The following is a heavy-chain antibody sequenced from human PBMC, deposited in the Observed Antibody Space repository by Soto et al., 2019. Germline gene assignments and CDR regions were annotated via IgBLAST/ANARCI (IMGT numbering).Heavy chain of an antibody. J-gene: IGHJ4*02. Sequence: SETLSLTCTVSGGSISSYYWSWIRQPPGKGLEWIGYIYYSGSTNYNPSLKSRVTISVDTSKNQFSLKLSSVTAADTAVYYCARSLEWYCTNGVCYTFDYWGQGTLVTVSS. CDR2: IYYSGST. D-gene: IGHD2-8*01. CDR3: ARSLEWYCTNGVCYTFDY. V-gene: IGHV4-59*01. CDR1: GGSISSYY.